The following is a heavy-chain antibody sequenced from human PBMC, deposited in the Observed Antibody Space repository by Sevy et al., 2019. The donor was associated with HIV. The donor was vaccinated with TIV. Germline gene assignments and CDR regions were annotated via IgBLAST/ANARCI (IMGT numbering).Heavy chain of an antibody. Sequence: GGSLRLSCAASGFTFSSYAMHWVRQAPGKGLEWVAVISYDGSNKYYVDSVKGRFTIPRDNSKKTLYLQMNSLRAEDTAVYYCARGSHQYDSSGYHLDYWGQGTLVTVSS. D-gene: IGHD3-22*01. CDR1: GFTFSSYA. CDR2: ISYDGSNK. J-gene: IGHJ4*02. CDR3: ARGSHQYDSSGYHLDY. V-gene: IGHV3-30-3*01.